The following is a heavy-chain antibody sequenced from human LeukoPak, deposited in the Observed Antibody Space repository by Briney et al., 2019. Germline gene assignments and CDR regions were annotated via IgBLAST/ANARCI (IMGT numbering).Heavy chain of an antibody. V-gene: IGHV1-46*01. CDR1: GYTFTGYY. CDR2: INPSGGST. J-gene: IGHJ4*02. CDR3: ARERDWCSGGSCYSEYIDY. D-gene: IGHD2-15*01. Sequence: GASVKVSCKASGYTFTGYYMHWLRQAPGQGLEWMGLINPSGGSTSYAQKFQGRVTMTRDTSTSTVYMELSSLRSEDTAVYYCARERDWCSGGSCYSEYIDYWGQGTLVTVSS.